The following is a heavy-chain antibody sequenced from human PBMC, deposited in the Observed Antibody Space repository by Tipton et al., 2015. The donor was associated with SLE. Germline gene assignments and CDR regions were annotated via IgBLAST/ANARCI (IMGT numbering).Heavy chain of an antibody. J-gene: IGHJ6*02. CDR1: GGSVSSGSYY. CDR3: ARVSRWFYYDTSGSPGSGYYYGMDV. V-gene: IGHV4-61*01. D-gene: IGHD3-22*01. Sequence: TLSLTCTVSGGSVSSGSYYWSWIRQPPGKGLEWIGYIYYSGSTNYNPSLKSRVTISVDTSKNQFSLKLSSVTAADTAVYYCARVSRWFYYDTSGSPGSGYYYGMDVWGQGTTVTVSS. CDR2: IYYSGST.